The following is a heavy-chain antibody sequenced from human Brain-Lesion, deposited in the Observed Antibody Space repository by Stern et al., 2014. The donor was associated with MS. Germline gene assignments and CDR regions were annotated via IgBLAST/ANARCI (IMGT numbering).Heavy chain of an antibody. CDR1: GFIFTGYY. CDR2: IKHDSSGT. Sequence: VQLVQSGAEVKQPGASVKVSCKTSGFIFTGYYIHWVRQAPGKGLEWMAWIKHDSSGTHYAQKVQGRFTMSRDTSISTAYVELSSLTSDDTAVYYCARDQRGITIFGVVTDYYYLGMDVWGQGTTVTVSS. V-gene: IGHV1-2*02. D-gene: IGHD3-3*01. J-gene: IGHJ6*02. CDR3: ARDQRGITIFGVVTDYYYLGMDV.